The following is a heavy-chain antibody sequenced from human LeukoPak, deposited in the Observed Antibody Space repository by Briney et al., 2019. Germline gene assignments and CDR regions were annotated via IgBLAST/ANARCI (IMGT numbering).Heavy chain of an antibody. J-gene: IGHJ6*02. V-gene: IGHV3-43*02. Sequence: PGGSLRLSCAASGFTFDDYAMHWVRQAPGKRLEWVSLISGDGGSTYYADSVKGRFTISRDNSKNSLYLQMNSLRTEDTALYYCAKDGHGEAVAGPYYYYYGMDVWGQGTTVTVSS. CDR3: AKDGHGEAVAGPYYYYYGMDV. CDR1: GFTFDDYA. D-gene: IGHD6-19*01. CDR2: ISGDGGST.